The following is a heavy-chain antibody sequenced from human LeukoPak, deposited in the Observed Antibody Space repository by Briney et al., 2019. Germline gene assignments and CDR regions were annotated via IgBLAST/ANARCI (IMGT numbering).Heavy chain of an antibody. CDR3: ARNGRPIVVEWYFDL. CDR2: ISYDGSNK. J-gene: IGHJ2*01. CDR1: GFTLSSYA. Sequence: GGSLRLSCAASGFTLSSYAMSWVRQAPGKGLEWVAVISYDGSNKYYADSVKGRFTISRDNAKNSLYLQMNSLRAEDTALYYCARNGRPIVVEWYFDLWGRGTLVTVSS. D-gene: IGHD3-22*01. V-gene: IGHV3-30*04.